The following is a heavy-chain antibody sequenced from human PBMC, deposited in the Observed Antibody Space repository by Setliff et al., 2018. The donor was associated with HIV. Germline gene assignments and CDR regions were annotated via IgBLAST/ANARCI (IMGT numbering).Heavy chain of an antibody. CDR3: ASNYCSAGSCYHDY. V-gene: IGHV4-39*01. CDR2: IYYSGST. D-gene: IGHD2-15*01. CDR1: GGSISSSRYY. Sequence: SETLSLTCTVSGGSISSSRYYWGWIRQPPGKGLEWIGSIYYSGSTDYNPSLKSRVTISVDTSTNQFSLKLSSVTAADTAVYYCASNYCSAGSCYHDYWGQGTLVTVSS. J-gene: IGHJ4*02.